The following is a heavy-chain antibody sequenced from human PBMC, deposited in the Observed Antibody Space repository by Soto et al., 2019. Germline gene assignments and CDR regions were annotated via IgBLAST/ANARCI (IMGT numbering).Heavy chain of an antibody. D-gene: IGHD3-10*01. CDR2: IYYSGST. CDR3: ARGLYGSGSYYDY. V-gene: IGHV4-59*01. Sequence: SETLSLTCTVSGGSISSYYWSWIRQPPGKGLEWIGYIYYSGSTNYNPSLKSRVTISVDTSKNQFSLKLSSVTAADTAVYYCARGLYGSGSYYDYWGQGTLVTVSS. J-gene: IGHJ4*02. CDR1: GGSISSYY.